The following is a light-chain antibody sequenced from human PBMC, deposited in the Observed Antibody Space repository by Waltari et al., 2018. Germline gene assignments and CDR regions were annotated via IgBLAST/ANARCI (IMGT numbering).Light chain of an antibody. Sequence: DIQMTQSPSSLSASVGDTVTITGRASQGISSYLNWFQQKPGKAPKLLIYAATTLQSGVPSRFSGSGSGTEFTLTISSLQPEDFAAYYCLQHNSYPLTFGGGTKVEIK. V-gene: IGKV1-17*01. CDR3: LQHNSYPLT. CDR1: QGISSY. CDR2: AAT. J-gene: IGKJ4*01.